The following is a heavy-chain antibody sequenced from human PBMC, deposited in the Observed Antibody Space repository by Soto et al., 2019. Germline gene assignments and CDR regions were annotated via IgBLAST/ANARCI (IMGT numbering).Heavy chain of an antibody. Sequence: QVHLLQSGAEVKKPGASVKVSCKVSGNSLMELSMHWVRQGPGKGLEWMGGLDPEDGVTRYAPKFQGRVTMTEDTSTDTAYIELRSLTSEDTAVYFCATTWPFCGGDCSTALDFWGQGTMVTVSS. J-gene: IGHJ3*01. CDR3: ATTWPFCGGDCSTALDF. CDR1: GNSLMELS. D-gene: IGHD2-21*01. V-gene: IGHV1-24*01. CDR2: LDPEDGVT.